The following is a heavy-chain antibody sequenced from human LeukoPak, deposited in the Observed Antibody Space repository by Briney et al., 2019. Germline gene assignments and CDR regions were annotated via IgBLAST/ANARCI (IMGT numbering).Heavy chain of an antibody. J-gene: IGHJ3*02. CDR2: IYYSGST. V-gene: IGHV4-31*03. D-gene: IGHD2-21*02. Sequence: PSETLSLTCTVSGGSISSGGYYWSWIRQHPGRGLEWIGYIYYSGSTYYNPSLKSRVTISVDTSKNQFSLKLSSVTAADTAVYYCARGRMKWSAYCGGDCYSGAFDIWGQGTMVTVSS. CDR1: GGSISSGGYY. CDR3: ARGRMKWSAYCGGDCYSGAFDI.